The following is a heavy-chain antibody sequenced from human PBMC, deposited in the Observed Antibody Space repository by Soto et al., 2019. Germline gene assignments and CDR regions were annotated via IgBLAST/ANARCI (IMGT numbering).Heavy chain of an antibody. V-gene: IGHV4-59*01. CDR2: IYYSGST. CDR3: ARGAEYSGYYFDF. D-gene: IGHD5-12*01. CDR1: GGSISSYY. Sequence: SETLSLTCTVSGGSISSYYWSWIRQPPGKGLEWIGYIYYSGSTNYNPSLKSRVTMSLDTSKNQFSLKLNSVTAADTAVYYCARGAEYSGYYFDFWAQGTLVTVSS. J-gene: IGHJ4*02.